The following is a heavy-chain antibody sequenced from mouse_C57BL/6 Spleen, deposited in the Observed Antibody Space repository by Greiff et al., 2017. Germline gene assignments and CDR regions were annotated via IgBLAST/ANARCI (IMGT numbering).Heavy chain of an antibody. J-gene: IGHJ1*03. D-gene: IGHD1-1*01. V-gene: IGHV1-18*01. CDR2: INPNNGGT. CDR3: ARFYYYGSLWYFDV. CDR1: GYTFTDYN. Sequence: VQLQQSGPELVKPGASVKIPCKASGYTFTDYNMDWVKQSHGKSLEWIGDINPNNGGTIYNQKFKGKATLTVDKSSSTAYMELRSLTSEDTAVYYCARFYYYGSLWYFDVWGTGTTVTVSS.